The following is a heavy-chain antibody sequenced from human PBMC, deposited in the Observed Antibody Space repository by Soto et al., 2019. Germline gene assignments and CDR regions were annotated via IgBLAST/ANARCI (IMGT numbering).Heavy chain of an antibody. CDR1: GFTFSNYG. J-gene: IGHJ4*02. D-gene: IGHD1-26*01. CDR2: ISDDGDKR. V-gene: IGHV3-30*18. CDR3: AKARVRIVGANSFDY. Sequence: GGSLRLSCVGSGFTFSNYGMHWVRQPPGKGLEWVALISDDGDKRYYADSVRGRLIVSRDNSKDTLYLQMNSLGPDDTAVYFCAKARVRIVGANSFDYWGQGTPVTVSS.